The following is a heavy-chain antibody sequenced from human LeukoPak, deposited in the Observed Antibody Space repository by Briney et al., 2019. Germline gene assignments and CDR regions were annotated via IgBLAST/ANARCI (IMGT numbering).Heavy chain of an antibody. CDR3: ARVGTWELQRVFGY. CDR1: GFTLTDYW. D-gene: IGHD1-26*01. J-gene: IGHJ4*01. V-gene: IGHV3-7*01. Sequence: PGGSLRLSCAASGFTLTDYWMTWVRQGPGKGLEWVANIHKAGTERYYVDSVKGRFAISRDNAKNSLYLQLSSLRVDDTAVYHCARVGTWELQRVFGYWGQGTLVTVSS. CDR2: IHKAGTER.